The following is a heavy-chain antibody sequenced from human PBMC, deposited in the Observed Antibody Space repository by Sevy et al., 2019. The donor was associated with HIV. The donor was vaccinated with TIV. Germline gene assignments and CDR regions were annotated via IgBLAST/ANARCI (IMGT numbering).Heavy chain of an antibody. Sequence: GGSLRLSCAASGFNFRNYSMTWVRQAPGKGLDWVSYISSGSGTIHYADSVKDRIIISRDNAKNSLFLQMNSLRDEDTAIYYCARPYCSGDDCYSELDYWGQGILVTVSS. J-gene: IGHJ4*02. CDR2: ISSGSGTI. CDR1: GFNFRNYS. V-gene: IGHV3-48*02. D-gene: IGHD2-15*01. CDR3: ARPYCSGDDCYSELDY.